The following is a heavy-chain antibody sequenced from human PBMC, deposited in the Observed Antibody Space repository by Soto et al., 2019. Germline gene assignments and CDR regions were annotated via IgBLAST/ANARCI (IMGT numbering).Heavy chain of an antibody. Sequence: SETLSLTCIVSGASISSGDYYWSWVRQPPGKGLEWIGHISYSGTIDYSPSLKSRVTISLDTSKNQFSLNLNSVTAADTAVYYCVRALGSRFMEWPRFDPWGQGTLVTVSS. D-gene: IGHD3-3*01. V-gene: IGHV4-30-4*01. CDR2: ISYSGTI. CDR3: VRALGSRFMEWPRFDP. CDR1: GASISSGDYY. J-gene: IGHJ5*02.